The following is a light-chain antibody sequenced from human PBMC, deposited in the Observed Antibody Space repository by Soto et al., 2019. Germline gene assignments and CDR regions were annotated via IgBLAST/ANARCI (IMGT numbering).Light chain of an antibody. CDR2: GAS. CDR1: QSVSSN. CDR3: QLYNNWPRGT. V-gene: IGKV3-15*01. J-gene: IGKJ2*02. Sequence: EIVMTQSPATLSVSPGERATLSCRASQSVSSNLAWYQQKPGQAPRLLIYGASTRATGIPARFSGSGSGTEFTLTISSLQSEDFAVYYCQLYNNWPRGTFGQGTKLEIK.